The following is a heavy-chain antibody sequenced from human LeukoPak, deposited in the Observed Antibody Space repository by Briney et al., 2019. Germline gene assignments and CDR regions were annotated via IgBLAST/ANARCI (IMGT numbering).Heavy chain of an antibody. Sequence: GGSLRLSRAASGFTFDDYAMHWVRQAPGKGLEWVSGISWNSGSIGYADSVKGRFTISRDNAKNSLYLQMNSLRAEDTALYYCAKDSSSWYDDAFDIWGQGTMVTVSS. D-gene: IGHD6-13*01. CDR3: AKDSSSWYDDAFDI. CDR1: GFTFDDYA. CDR2: ISWNSGSI. V-gene: IGHV3-9*01. J-gene: IGHJ3*02.